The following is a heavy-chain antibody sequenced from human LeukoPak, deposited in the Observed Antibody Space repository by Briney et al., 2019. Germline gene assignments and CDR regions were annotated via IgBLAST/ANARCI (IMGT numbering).Heavy chain of an antibody. CDR1: GYTFTGYY. V-gene: IGHV1-2*02. CDR3: ARGPRAKIEYSSSYNWFDP. Sequence: GASVKVSCKASGYTFTGYYMHWVRQAPGQGLEWMGWINPNSGGTNYAQKFQGRVTMTRDTSISTAYMELSRLRSDDTAVYYCARGPRAKIEYSSSYNWFDPWGQGTLVTVSS. CDR2: INPNSGGT. J-gene: IGHJ5*02. D-gene: IGHD6-6*01.